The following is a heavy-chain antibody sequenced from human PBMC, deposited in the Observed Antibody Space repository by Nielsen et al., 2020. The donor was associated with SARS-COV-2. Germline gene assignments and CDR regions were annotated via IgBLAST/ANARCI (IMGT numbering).Heavy chain of an antibody. CDR3: ARDRQKRFDF. CDR1: GYSFTTYA. J-gene: IGHJ4*02. V-gene: IGHV1-3*01. CDR2: INADNGNK. Sequence: ASVKVSCTASGYSFTTYAIHWARQAPGQRLEWMGWINADNGNKRYSQEFQGRVTLNRDTSASTAYMELSSLRSEDTAVYYCARDRQKRFDFWGQGTLVTVSS.